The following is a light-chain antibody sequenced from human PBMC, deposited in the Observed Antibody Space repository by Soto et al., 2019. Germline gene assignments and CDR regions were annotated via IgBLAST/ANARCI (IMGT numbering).Light chain of an antibody. CDR2: DAS. Sequence: IRMPQSHSTLSASVGDRFTITCGFSQSILTWLAWYQQKPGKAPKLLIYDASNLQSGVPSRFSGSVSGTEFTLTISSLQPDDFATYYCQQYKSYSPITFGQGTRLEIK. J-gene: IGKJ5*01. V-gene: IGKV1-5*01. CDR3: QQYKSYSPIT. CDR1: QSILTW.